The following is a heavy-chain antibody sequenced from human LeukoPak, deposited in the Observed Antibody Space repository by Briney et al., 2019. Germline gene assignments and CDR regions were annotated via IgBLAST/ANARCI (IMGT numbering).Heavy chain of an antibody. J-gene: IGHJ4*02. CDR2: IYYSGST. D-gene: IGHD3-22*01. V-gene: IGHV4-59*01. Sequence: SETLSLTCTVSGGSISSYYWSWIRQPPGKGLEWIGYIYYSGSTNYNPSLKGRVTISVDTSKNQFSLKLRSVTAADTAVYYCAGGSSGYYYSVDYWGQGTLVTVSS. CDR1: GGSISSYY. CDR3: AGGSSGYYYSVDY.